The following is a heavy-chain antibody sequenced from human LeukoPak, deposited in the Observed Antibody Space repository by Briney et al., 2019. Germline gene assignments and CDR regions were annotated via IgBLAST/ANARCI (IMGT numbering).Heavy chain of an antibody. CDR3: AGDCSSHMDV. CDR1: VGSISSSSYY. V-gene: IGHV4-39*01. Sequence: SETLSLTCTVSVGSISSSSYYWGWIRQPPGKGLEWIGSIYYSGSTYYNPSLKSRVTISVDTSKNQFSLKLSSVTAADTHVYYGAGDCSSHMDVWGKGTTVTVSS. J-gene: IGHJ6*03. D-gene: IGHD2-15*01. CDR2: IYYSGST.